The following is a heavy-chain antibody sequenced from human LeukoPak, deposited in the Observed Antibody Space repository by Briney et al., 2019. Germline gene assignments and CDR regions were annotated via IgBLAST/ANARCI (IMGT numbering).Heavy chain of an antibody. V-gene: IGHV3-7*04. J-gene: IGHJ4*02. CDR2: MNQLGNEK. D-gene: IGHD3-16*01. CDR1: GFTFSRYW. CDR3: ARGTYYYEF. Sequence: PGGSLRLSCAASGFTFSRYWMTWVRQAPGKGLEWVAYMNQLGNEKKYLDSVKGRFTISRDNAKNSLYLQMNSLRAEDTAVYYCARGTYYYEFWGQGTLVTVSS.